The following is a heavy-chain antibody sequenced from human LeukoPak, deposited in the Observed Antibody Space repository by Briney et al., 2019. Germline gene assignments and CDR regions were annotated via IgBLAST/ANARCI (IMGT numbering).Heavy chain of an antibody. Sequence: PGGSLRLSCAASGFTFSSYWMSWVRQAPGKGLEWVANIKQDGSEKYYVDSVKGRFTISRDNAEDSLYLQMNSLRAEDTAVYYCASLYSYGPFDAFDIWGQGTMVTVSS. CDR1: GFTFSSYW. CDR3: ASLYSYGPFDAFDI. V-gene: IGHV3-7*01. CDR2: IKQDGSEK. J-gene: IGHJ3*02. D-gene: IGHD5-18*01.